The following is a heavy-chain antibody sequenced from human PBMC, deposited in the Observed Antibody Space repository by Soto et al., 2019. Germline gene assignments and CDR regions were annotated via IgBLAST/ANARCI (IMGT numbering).Heavy chain of an antibody. CDR3: ARELALRPSVSFDI. CDR1: GYTFTSYG. D-gene: IGHD1-7*01. Sequence: QVQLVQSGAEVKKPGASVKVSCKASGYTFTSYGISWVRQAPGQGLEWMRWISAYNGNTNYAQKLQGRVTMTTDTSTSTAYVELRSLRSDDTAVHYCARELALRPSVSFDIWGQGTMVTVSS. CDR2: ISAYNGNT. V-gene: IGHV1-18*04. J-gene: IGHJ3*02.